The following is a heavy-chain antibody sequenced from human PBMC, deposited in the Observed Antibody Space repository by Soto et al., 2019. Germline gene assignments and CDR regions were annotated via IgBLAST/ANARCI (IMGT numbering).Heavy chain of an antibody. Sequence: QVQLQESGPGLVKPSQTLSLTCTVSGVSINSGDNYWSWIRQTPRKGLEWIGYIYYSGSVDYNPSLKSRLILSLDTSKNQFSLGLSSVTAADTAVYFCARAHMNTVTTLDYWGQGTMVTVSS. CDR3: ARAHMNTVTTLDY. CDR2: IYYSGSV. J-gene: IGHJ4*02. V-gene: IGHV4-30-4*01. CDR1: GVSINSGDNY. D-gene: IGHD4-17*01.